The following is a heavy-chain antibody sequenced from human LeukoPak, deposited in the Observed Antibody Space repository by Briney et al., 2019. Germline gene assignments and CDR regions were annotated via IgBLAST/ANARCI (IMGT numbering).Heavy chain of an antibody. CDR2: MNPNSGNR. CDR1: GGTFSSYA. Sequence: ASVKVSCKASGGTFSSYAISWVRQAPGQGLEWMGWMNPNSGNRGYAQKFQGRITITRNTSISTAYMELSSLRSEDTAVYYCARASDSYYYYMDVWGKGTTVTVSS. J-gene: IGHJ6*03. CDR3: ARASDSYYYYMDV. V-gene: IGHV1-8*03.